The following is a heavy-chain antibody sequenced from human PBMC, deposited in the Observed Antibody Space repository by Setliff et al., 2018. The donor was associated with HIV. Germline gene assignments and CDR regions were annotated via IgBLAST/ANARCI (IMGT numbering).Heavy chain of an antibody. J-gene: IGHJ4*02. CDR1: GGSISSYY. D-gene: IGHD5-12*01. Sequence: TLSLTCTVSGGSISSYYWSWIRQPPGKGLEWIGYIYYSGSTYYNPSLRSRITISVDTSKNQFSLIVSSVTAADTATYYCARHQSGYNFSPFDNWGLGSLVTVSS. CDR2: IYYSGST. V-gene: IGHV4-59*08. CDR3: ARHQSGYNFSPFDN.